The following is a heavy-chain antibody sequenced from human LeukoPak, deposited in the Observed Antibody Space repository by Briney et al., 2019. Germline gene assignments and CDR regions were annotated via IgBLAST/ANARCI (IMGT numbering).Heavy chain of an antibody. V-gene: IGHV3-23*01. CDR3: ARGIEMATIFDY. CDR2: ISPSGSTT. D-gene: IGHD5-24*01. Sequence: GGSLRLSCAASGFTFSSYAMTWVRQAPGKGLEWVSSISPSGSTTYYADSVKGRFTISRDNSKNTLYLQMNSLRAEDTAVYYCARGIEMATIFDYWGQGTLVTVSS. CDR1: GFTFSSYA. J-gene: IGHJ4*02.